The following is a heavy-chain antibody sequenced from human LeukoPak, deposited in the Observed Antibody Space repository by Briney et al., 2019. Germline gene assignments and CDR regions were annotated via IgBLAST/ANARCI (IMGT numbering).Heavy chain of an antibody. CDR3: ARDYGGIFDY. V-gene: IGHV4-38-2*02. CDR1: GYSISSGYY. D-gene: IGHD4-23*01. Sequence: SETLSLTCTVSGYSISSGYYWGWIRQPPGKGLEWIGSIYHSGGTYYNPSLKSRVTISVDTSKNQFSLKLSSVTAADTAVYYCARDYGGIFDYWGQGTLVTVSS. CDR2: IYHSGGT. J-gene: IGHJ4*02.